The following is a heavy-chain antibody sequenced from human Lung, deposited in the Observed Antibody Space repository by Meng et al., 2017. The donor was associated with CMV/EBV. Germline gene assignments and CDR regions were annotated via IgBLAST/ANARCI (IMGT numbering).Heavy chain of an antibody. V-gene: IGHV5-51*01. CDR2: IYPGDSDT. CDR3: ARQLDTRTWDNWFDP. J-gene: IGHJ5*01. D-gene: IGHD2-2*01. Sequence: ESXKISXKGSGYSFTSYWIAWVRQMPGKGLEWMGLIYPGDSDTTYSPSFQGRVTISADKSISTTYLQWSSLKASDTAIYYCARQLDTRTWDNWFDPWGQGTXVTVSS. CDR1: GYSFTSYW.